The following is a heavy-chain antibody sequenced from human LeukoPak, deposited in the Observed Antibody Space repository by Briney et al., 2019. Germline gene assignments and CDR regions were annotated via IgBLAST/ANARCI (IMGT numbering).Heavy chain of an antibody. V-gene: IGHV4-34*01. Sequence: KPSETLSLTCAVYGGSFSGYYWSWIRQPPGKGLEWIGEINHSGSTYYNPSLKSRVTISVDTSKNQFSLKLSSVTAADTAVYYCARRYYDSSGYYHDFDYWGQGTLVTVSS. CDR1: GGSFSGYY. D-gene: IGHD3-22*01. CDR3: ARRYYDSSGYYHDFDY. J-gene: IGHJ4*02. CDR2: INHSGST.